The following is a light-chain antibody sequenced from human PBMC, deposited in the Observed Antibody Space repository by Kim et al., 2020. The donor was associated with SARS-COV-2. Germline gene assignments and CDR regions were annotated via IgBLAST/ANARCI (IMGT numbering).Light chain of an antibody. Sequence: QAITISCTGTSNDVGRYDYVSWYQQHPDEAPKLMIYDVTKRPSGVSVRFSGSKSGNTASLTISGLQAEDEADYYCSSHTSDNTWVFGGGTK. J-gene: IGLJ3*02. CDR2: DVT. V-gene: IGLV2-14*03. CDR3: SSHTSDNTWV. CDR1: SNDVGRYDY.